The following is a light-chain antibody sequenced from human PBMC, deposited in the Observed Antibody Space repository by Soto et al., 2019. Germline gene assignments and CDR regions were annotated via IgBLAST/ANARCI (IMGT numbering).Light chain of an antibody. CDR2: CAS. Sequence: EIVLTQSPGTLSLSPGERATLSCRASQSVSSNYLAWYQQKPGQAPRPLIYCASSRATGIPDRFSGSGAGTDFTHTISRLEPEDFAVYYCQQYCSSPSTFGQGTKVEIK. J-gene: IGKJ1*01. CDR1: QSVSSNY. V-gene: IGKV3-20*01. CDR3: QQYCSSPST.